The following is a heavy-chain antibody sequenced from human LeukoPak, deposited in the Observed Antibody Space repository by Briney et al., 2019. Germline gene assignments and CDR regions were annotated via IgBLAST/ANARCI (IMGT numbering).Heavy chain of an antibody. D-gene: IGHD3-10*01. V-gene: IGHV4-34*01. J-gene: IGHJ4*02. CDR1: GGSFSGYY. CDR2: INHSGST. Sequence: SETLPLTCAVYGGSFSGYYWSWIRQPPGKGLEWIGEINHSGSTNYNPSLTSRVTISVDTSKNQFSLKLSSVTAADTAVYYCARGRITMVRGVRATTYYFDYWGQGTLVTVSS. CDR3: ARGRITMVRGVRATTYYFDY.